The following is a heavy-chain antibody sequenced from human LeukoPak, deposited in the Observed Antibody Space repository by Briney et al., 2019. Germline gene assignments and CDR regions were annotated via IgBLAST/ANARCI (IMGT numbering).Heavy chain of an antibody. D-gene: IGHD7-27*01. Sequence: GGSLRLSCEAFGFIFSNYWIHWVRQAPGKGLVWVSRINPDGGYSSYADSVKGRFTISRDNAKNTLYLQTNSLRAEDTAVYYCARDLTGEVDYWGQGTLVTVSS. CDR3: ARDLTGEVDY. J-gene: IGHJ4*02. V-gene: IGHV3-74*01. CDR2: INPDGGYS. CDR1: GFIFSNYW.